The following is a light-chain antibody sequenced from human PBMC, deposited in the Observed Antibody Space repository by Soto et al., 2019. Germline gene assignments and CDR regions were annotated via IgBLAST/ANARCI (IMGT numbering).Light chain of an antibody. J-gene: IGKJ1*01. CDR1: QSISSW. Sequence: DIQMTQSPSTLSASVGDRVTITCRASQSISSWLAWYQQKPGKAPKLLIYDASSLESGVPSRFSDSGSGTEFTLTISSLQPDDFATYYCQQLWTFGQGTKVDIK. CDR3: QQLWT. V-gene: IGKV1-5*01. CDR2: DAS.